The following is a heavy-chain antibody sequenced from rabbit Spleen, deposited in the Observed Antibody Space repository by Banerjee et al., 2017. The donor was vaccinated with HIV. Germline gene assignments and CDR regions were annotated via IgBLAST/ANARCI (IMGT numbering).Heavy chain of an antibody. CDR2: IEAGSGVTT. J-gene: IGHJ4*01. Sequence: QSLEESGGDLVKPGASLTLTCKASGVSFSGSSYMCWVRQAPGKGLEWIACIEAGSGVTTYYASWAKDRFTISRTSSTTVTLQMTSLAAADTATYFCARDLAGAIGWNFYLWGQGTLVTVS. D-gene: IGHD4-1*01. CDR1: GVSFSGSSY. CDR3: ARDLAGAIGWNFYL. V-gene: IGHV1S40*01.